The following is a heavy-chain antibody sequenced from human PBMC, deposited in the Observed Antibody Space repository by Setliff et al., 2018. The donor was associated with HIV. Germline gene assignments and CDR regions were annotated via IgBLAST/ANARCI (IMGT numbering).Heavy chain of an antibody. D-gene: IGHD3-10*01. J-gene: IGHJ6*03. CDR2: IIPMFGSA. V-gene: IGHV1-69*13. CDR3: ARGTDGDYYYYMDV. Sequence: SVKVSCKASGGTFSSYAISWVRQAPGQGLEWMGGIIPMFGSANYAQKFQGRVTITADGSTRTVYMVLSSLRSEDTAVYYCARGTDGDYYYYMDVWGKGTTVTVSS. CDR1: GGTFSSYA.